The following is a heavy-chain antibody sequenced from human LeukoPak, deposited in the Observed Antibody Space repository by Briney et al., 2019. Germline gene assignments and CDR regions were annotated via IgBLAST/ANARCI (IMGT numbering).Heavy chain of an antibody. D-gene: IGHD6-13*01. CDR2: ISYDGSNK. V-gene: IGHV3-30*04. J-gene: IGHJ4*02. Sequence: GGSLRLSCAASGFTFSSYAIHWVRQAPGKGLEWVAVISYDGSNKYYADSVKGRFTISRDNSKNTLYLQMNSLRAEDTAVYYCARVCSSSWYGAFDYWGQGTLVTVSS. CDR3: ARVCSSSWYGAFDY. CDR1: GFTFSSYA.